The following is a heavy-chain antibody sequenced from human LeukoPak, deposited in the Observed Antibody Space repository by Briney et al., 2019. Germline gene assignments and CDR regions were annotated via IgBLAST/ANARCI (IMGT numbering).Heavy chain of an antibody. D-gene: IGHD2-21*02. Sequence: GGSLRLSCAASGFTFSSYSMSWVRQAPGKGLEWVTNIKQDGSEKFYVDSVKGRFTISRDNAKNSLYLQMNSLRAEDTAVYYCARGGIVVVTDPYWYFDLWGRGTLVTVSS. CDR1: GFTFSSYS. CDR2: IKQDGSEK. J-gene: IGHJ2*01. CDR3: ARGGIVVVTDPYWYFDL. V-gene: IGHV3-7*05.